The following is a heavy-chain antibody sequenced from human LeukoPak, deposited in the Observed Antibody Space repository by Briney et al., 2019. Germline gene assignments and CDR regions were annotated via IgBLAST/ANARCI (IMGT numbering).Heavy chain of an antibody. V-gene: IGHV3-23*01. Sequence: PGGSLRLSCAASGFTFSSYAMSWVRHAPGKGLEWVSAISGRGGSTYYADSAKGRLTTGRDNSKKALYLQMNSLRAEDTAVYYCAKGLGGGYRYGYERWFDPWGQGSLVTVSS. CDR3: AKGLGGGYRYGYERWFDP. D-gene: IGHD5-18*01. J-gene: IGHJ5*02. CDR1: GFTFSSYA. CDR2: ISGRGGST.